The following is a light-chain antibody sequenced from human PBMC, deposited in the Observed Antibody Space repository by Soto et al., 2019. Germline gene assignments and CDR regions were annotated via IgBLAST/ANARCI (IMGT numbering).Light chain of an antibody. CDR2: GAF. V-gene: IGKV3-15*01. CDR3: LQYNNWPYT. Sequence: EIVMTQSPATLSVSPGERATLSCRASQSVSTYFAWYQQKPGQAPRLLIHGAFTRATGIPARFSGSGSRTEFTLTISSLQSEDFAVYYCLQYNNWPYTFGQGTKVDIK. CDR1: QSVSTY. J-gene: IGKJ2*01.